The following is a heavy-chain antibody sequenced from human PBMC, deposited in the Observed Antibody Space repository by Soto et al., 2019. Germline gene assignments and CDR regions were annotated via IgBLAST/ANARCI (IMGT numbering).Heavy chain of an antibody. D-gene: IGHD1-1*01. CDR2: ISSTGGTT. V-gene: IGHV3-23*01. CDR3: AKDSVVSSARPGGNGGLFES. CDR1: GFTFASYK. J-gene: IGHJ4*02. Sequence: EVTLLESGGSLEKPGGSLRLSCGASGFTFASYKMAWVRQAPGKGLGWVSMISSTGGTTYYADSVKGRFTISRDNSRDTLYLQMNSLRADDTAVYYCAKDSVVSSARPGGNGGLFESWGQGTQVIVAS.